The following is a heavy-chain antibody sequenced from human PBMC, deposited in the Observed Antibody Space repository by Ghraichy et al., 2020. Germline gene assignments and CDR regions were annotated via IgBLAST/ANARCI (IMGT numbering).Heavy chain of an antibody. CDR3: AKDNSGYGSYYGMDV. CDR1: GFTFSSYG. Sequence: GESLNISCAASGFTFSSYGMHWVRQAPGKGLEWVAVISYDGSNKYYADSVKGRFTISRDNSKNTLYLQMNSLRAEDTAVYYCAKDNSGYGSYYGMDVWGQGTTVTVSS. D-gene: IGHD5-12*01. V-gene: IGHV3-30*18. CDR2: ISYDGSNK. J-gene: IGHJ6*02.